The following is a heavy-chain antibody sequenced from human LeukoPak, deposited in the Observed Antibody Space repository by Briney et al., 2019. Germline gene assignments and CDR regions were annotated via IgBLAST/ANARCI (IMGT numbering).Heavy chain of an antibody. V-gene: IGHV4-30-4*08. D-gene: IGHD3-22*01. CDR3: ARVLSSRSGYFN. CDR1: GGSISSGDYY. J-gene: IGHJ4*02. Sequence: SQTLSLTCTVSGGSISSGDYYWSWIRQPPGKGLEWIGYIYYSGSTYYNPSLKSRVTISVDTSKNQFSLKLSSVTAADTAVYYCARVLSSRSGYFNWGQGTLVTVSS. CDR2: IYYSGST.